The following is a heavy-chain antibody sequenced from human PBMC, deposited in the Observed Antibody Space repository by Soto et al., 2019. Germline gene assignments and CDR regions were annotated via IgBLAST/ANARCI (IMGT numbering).Heavy chain of an antibody. J-gene: IGHJ4*02. CDR2: IYYTGST. Sequence: SLSLTCRVSGASIRSGGYYWSWLRQSPGKGLEWIGHIYYTGSTFYSPPLKSRLTISLDTSKNQFSLDLRSVTAADTAMYYCARIEMASIKWGRGTLVTVSS. CDR3: ARIEMASIK. CDR1: GASIRSGGYY. V-gene: IGHV4-31*03.